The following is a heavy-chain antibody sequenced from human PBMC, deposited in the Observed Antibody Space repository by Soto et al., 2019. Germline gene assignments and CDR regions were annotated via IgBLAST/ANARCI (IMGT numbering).Heavy chain of an antibody. CDR2: INHLTTT. V-gene: IGHV4-34*01. D-gene: IGHD5-18*01. Sequence: ASETLSLTCAFYCGSFSSYHWSWIRQTPGKGLEWIGEINHLTTTNYNPSLKSRVIVSLDTPKNQFSLKLSSVTAADTAVYYCARGYDTALAPIFWGQGILVTVSS. J-gene: IGHJ4*02. CDR3: ARGYDTALAPIF. CDR1: CGSFSSYH.